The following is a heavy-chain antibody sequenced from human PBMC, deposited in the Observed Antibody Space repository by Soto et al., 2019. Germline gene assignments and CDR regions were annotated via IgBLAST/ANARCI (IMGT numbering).Heavy chain of an antibody. J-gene: IGHJ6*03. D-gene: IGHD5-12*01. Sequence: GGSLRLSCAASGFTFSGSAMHWVRQASGKGLEWVGRIRSKANSYATAYAASVKGRFTISRDDSKNTAYLQMNSLKTEDTAVYYCTRSPPSGPWLHYYYYMDVWGKGTTVTVSS. V-gene: IGHV3-73*01. CDR3: TRSPPSGPWLHYYYYMDV. CDR2: IRSKANSYAT. CDR1: GFTFSGSA.